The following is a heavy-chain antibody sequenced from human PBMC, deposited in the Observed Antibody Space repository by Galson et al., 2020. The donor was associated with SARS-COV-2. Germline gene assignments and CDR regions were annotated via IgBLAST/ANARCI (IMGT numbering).Heavy chain of an antibody. J-gene: IGHJ2*01. Sequence: SETLSLTCAVSGYSVSTTNYWGWVRLAPGKGLEWIGSIYPNGRTYYNPSLGSRVTISVDTSRNQFSLTLASVTAADTAFYYCARQGVNMIVLVTVPGWFFDLWGRGTLVTVSS. D-gene: IGHD2-21*02. V-gene: IGHV4-38-2*01. CDR2: IYPNGRT. CDR3: ARQGVNMIVLVTVPGWFFDL. CDR1: GYSVSTTNY.